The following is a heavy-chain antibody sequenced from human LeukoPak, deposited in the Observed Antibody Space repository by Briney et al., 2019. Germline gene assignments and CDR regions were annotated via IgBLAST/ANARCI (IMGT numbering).Heavy chain of an antibody. Sequence: TGGSLRLSCAASGFTFSDYYMSWIRQAPGKGLEWVSVIYSGGSTYYADSVKGRFTISRDNSNNTVYLQMNSLTAEDTAVYYCARLEGWGQGTLVTVSS. CDR2: IYSGGST. CDR3: ARLEG. J-gene: IGHJ4*02. D-gene: IGHD1-1*01. V-gene: IGHV3-53*01. CDR1: GFTFSDYY.